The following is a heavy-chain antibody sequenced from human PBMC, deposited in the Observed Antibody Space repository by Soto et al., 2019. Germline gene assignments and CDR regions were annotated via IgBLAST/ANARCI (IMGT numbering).Heavy chain of an antibody. CDR2: INYSGAT. CDR3: ARQRFGELHGLVDV. D-gene: IGHD3-10*01. Sequence: QVQLQESGPRLVKPSETQTLTCTVSGARLTSYYCSSFRQPRGKGLEWVGYINYSGATFYNPFLCSRATMSLDTSNNQSPLMVNSVTATDTAVYYCARQRFGELHGLVDVWGQGTTVTVSS. V-gene: IGHV4-59*08. J-gene: IGHJ6*02. CDR1: GARLTSYY.